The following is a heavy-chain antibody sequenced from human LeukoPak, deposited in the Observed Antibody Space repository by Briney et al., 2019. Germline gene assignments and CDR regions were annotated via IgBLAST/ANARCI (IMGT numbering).Heavy chain of an antibody. CDR2: IYYSGST. Sequence: SETLSLTCTVSGGSISSGDYYWSWIRQPPGKGLEWIGYIYYSGSTYYNPSLKSRVTISVDTSKNQFSLKLSSVTAADTAVYYCARDVSVGATTEDPYYYYYGMDVWGQGTTVTVSS. J-gene: IGHJ6*02. V-gene: IGHV4-30-4*01. CDR1: GGSISSGDYY. D-gene: IGHD1-26*01. CDR3: ARDVSVGATTEDPYYYYYGMDV.